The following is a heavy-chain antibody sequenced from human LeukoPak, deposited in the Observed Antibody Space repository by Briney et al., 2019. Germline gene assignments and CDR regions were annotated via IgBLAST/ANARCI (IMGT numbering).Heavy chain of an antibody. D-gene: IGHD3-10*01. V-gene: IGHV3-72*01. CDR2: IRHKANGYVT. Sequence: GGSLRLSCAASGFTFSDHYMDWLRQAPGKGLEWVGRIRHKANGYVTEYAASVKGRFTISRDDSKNSLYLQMNSLKTEDTAVYYCARPRPGGFEFDHWGQGTLVTVSS. J-gene: IGHJ4*02. CDR3: ARPRPGGFEFDH. CDR1: GFTFSDHY.